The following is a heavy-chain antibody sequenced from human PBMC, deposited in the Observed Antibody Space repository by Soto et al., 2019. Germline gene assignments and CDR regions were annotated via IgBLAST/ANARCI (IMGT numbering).Heavy chain of an antibody. V-gene: IGHV1-2*04. CDR1: GYTFTGYY. J-gene: IGHJ5*02. CDR2: INPNSGGT. CDR3: ARDPAAGTIAHWFDP. D-gene: IGHD6-13*01. Sequence: ASVKVSCKASGYTFTGYYMHWVRQAPGQGLEWMGWINPNSGGTNYAQKFQGWVTMTRDTSISTAYMELSRLRSDDTAVYYCARDPAAGTIAHWFDPWGQGTLVTVSS.